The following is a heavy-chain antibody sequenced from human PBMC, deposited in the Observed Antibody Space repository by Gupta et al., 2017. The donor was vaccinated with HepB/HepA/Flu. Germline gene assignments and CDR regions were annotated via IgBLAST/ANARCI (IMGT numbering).Heavy chain of an antibody. CDR1: GGSMSNNGYYWNNNGYY. CDR2: IYYSGGT. D-gene: IGHD2-2*03. J-gene: IGHJ5*02. Sequence: QVQLQESGPGLVKPSQTLSLTCTVSGGSMSNNGYYWNNNGYYWRWSRQRPGQGLEWIGYIYYSGGTSYSPSLQSRVSISVDTSKNQFSLKLTSVTAADTAVYYCARGGYCTTTSCSPYGLDPWGQGTLVTVSS. CDR3: ARGGYCTTTSCSPYGLDP. V-gene: IGHV4-31*03.